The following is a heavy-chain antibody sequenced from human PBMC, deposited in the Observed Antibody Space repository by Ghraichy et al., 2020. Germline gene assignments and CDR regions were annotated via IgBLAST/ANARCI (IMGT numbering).Heavy chain of an antibody. CDR1: GYSISSGYY. J-gene: IGHJ4*02. CDR2: IYHSGST. CDR3: ARAPQFVIVGATNYFDY. Sequence: SETLSLTCTVSGYSISSGYYWGWIRQPPGKGLEWIGSIYHSGSTYYNPSLKSRVTISVDTSKNQFSLKLSSVTAADTAVYYCARAPQFVIVGATNYFDYWGQGTLVTVSS. V-gene: IGHV4-38-2*02. D-gene: IGHD1-26*01.